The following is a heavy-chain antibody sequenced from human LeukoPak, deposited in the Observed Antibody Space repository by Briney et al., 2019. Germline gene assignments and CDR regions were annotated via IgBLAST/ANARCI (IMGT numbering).Heavy chain of an antibody. CDR3: ASEVGDFWSGYFRTGPNYYYYYMDV. CDR1: GYTFTGYY. V-gene: IGHV1-2*02. CDR2: INPSGGT. D-gene: IGHD3-3*01. Sequence: GASVKVSCKASGYTFTGYYMHWVRQAPGQGLEWMGWINPSGGTKFAQKFRGRVTMTRDTSISTAYMELSSLRSEDTAVYYCASEVGDFWSGYFRTGPNYYYYYMDVWGKGTTVTVSS. J-gene: IGHJ6*03.